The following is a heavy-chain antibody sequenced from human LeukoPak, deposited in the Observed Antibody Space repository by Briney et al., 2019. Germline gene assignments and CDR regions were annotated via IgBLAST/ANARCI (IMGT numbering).Heavy chain of an antibody. J-gene: IGHJ3*02. V-gene: IGHV3-23*01. Sequence: PGGSLRLSCAASGFTFSSYAMSWVRQAPGKGLDWVSAISGSGGSTYYAESVKGRFNISRENSKNSLYLQMTSLRAEDPAVYYCARDKGIAVAGNTTFAFDIWGQGTMVTVSS. CDR3: ARDKGIAVAGNTTFAFDI. CDR2: ISGSGGST. CDR1: GFTFSSYA. D-gene: IGHD6-19*01.